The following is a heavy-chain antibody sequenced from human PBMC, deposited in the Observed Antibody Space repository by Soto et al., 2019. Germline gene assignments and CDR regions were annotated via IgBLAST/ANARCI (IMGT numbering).Heavy chain of an antibody. Sequence: GGSLRLSCAASGFTFSSYAMSWVRQAPGKGLEWVSAISGSGGSTYYADSVKGRFTISRDNSKNTLYLQINSLRAEDTAVYYCAKGGYYGSGSYYKDIYYYYYMDVWGKGTTVTVSS. CDR3: AKGGYYGSGSYYKDIYYYYYMDV. J-gene: IGHJ6*03. CDR1: GFTFSSYA. V-gene: IGHV3-23*01. CDR2: ISGSGGST. D-gene: IGHD3-10*01.